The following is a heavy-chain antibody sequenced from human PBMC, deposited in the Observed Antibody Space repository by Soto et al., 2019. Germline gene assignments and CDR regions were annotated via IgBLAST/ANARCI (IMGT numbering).Heavy chain of an antibody. V-gene: IGHV1-69*13. D-gene: IGHD3-9*01. CDR2: IIPIFGTA. Sequence: SLKVSCKASGGTFSSYAISWVRQAPGQGLEWMGGIIPIFGTANYAQKFQGRVTITADESTSTAYMELSSVTAADTAVYYCARLLHDNRGYYYFDYWGRGTLVTVSS. J-gene: IGHJ4*02. CDR3: ARLLHDNRGYYYFDY. CDR1: GGTFSSYA.